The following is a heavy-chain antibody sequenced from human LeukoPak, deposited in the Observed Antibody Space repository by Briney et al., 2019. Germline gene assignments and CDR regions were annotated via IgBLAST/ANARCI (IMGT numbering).Heavy chain of an antibody. J-gene: IGHJ5*02. CDR1: GGSISSYY. CDR3: ARARSSWYGH. V-gene: IGHV4-59*08. CDR2: IYYSGST. Sequence: SETLSLTCTVSGGSISSYYWSWIRQPPGKGLEWIGYIYYSGSTYYNPSLKSRVTISVDTSKNQFSLKLSSVTAADTAVYYCARARSSWYGHWGQGTLVTVSS. D-gene: IGHD6-13*01.